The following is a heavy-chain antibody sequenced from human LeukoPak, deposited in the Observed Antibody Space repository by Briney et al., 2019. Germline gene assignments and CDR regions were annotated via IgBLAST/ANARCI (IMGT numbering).Heavy chain of an antibody. CDR3: ARDGYLAADY. Sequence: TASETLSLTCAVYGGSFSGYYWSWIRQPPGKGLEWIGEINHSGSTNYNPSLKSRVTISVDTSKNQFSLKLSSVTAADTAVYYCARDGYLAADYWGQGTLVTVSS. D-gene: IGHD2-2*03. J-gene: IGHJ4*02. V-gene: IGHV4-34*01. CDR2: INHSGST. CDR1: GGSFSGYY.